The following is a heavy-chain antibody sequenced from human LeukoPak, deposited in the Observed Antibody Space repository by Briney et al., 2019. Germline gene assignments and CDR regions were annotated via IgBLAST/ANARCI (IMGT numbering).Heavy chain of an antibody. D-gene: IGHD2-15*01. Sequence: GGSLRLSCTVSRITGTSHGIHWVRQAPGKGLEWLTFISFDGTGTWYADSVKGRFSISRDFSKKTVSLQMNSLRVGDTAVYYCAKGSGESCSGTNCYSQRLWGQGTLVTVSS. V-gene: IGHV3-30*19. CDR2: ISFDGTGT. J-gene: IGHJ4*02. CDR3: AKGSGESCSGTNCYSQRL. CDR1: RITGTSHG.